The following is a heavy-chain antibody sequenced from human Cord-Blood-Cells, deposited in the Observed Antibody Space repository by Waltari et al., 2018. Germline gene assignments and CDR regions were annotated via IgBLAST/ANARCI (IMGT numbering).Heavy chain of an antibody. Sequence: EVQLVESGGGLVQPGGSLRLSCAASGFTFSRYEMNWVRQAPGQGLEWVSYISSSGSTIYYADSVKGRFTISRDNAKNSLYLQMNSLRAEDTAVYYCARDKPGIAAAGTTLFDYWGQGTLVTVSS. CDR2: ISSSGSTI. CDR3: ARDKPGIAAAGTTLFDY. V-gene: IGHV3-48*03. CDR1: GFTFSRYE. J-gene: IGHJ4*02. D-gene: IGHD6-13*01.